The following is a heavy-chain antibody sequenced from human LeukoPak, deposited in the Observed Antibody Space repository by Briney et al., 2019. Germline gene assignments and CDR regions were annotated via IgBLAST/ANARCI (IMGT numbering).Heavy chain of an antibody. CDR1: GFTFSSYD. Sequence: GGSLRLSCAASGFTFSSYDMHWVRQATGKGLEWVSAIGTAGDTYYPGSVKGRFTISRENAKNSLYLQMNSLRAGDTAVYYCARSSSNDYGDHSDYYYYGMDVWGQGTTVTVSS. D-gene: IGHD4-17*01. CDR3: ARSSSNDYGDHSDYYYYGMDV. V-gene: IGHV3-13*01. CDR2: IGTAGDT. J-gene: IGHJ6*02.